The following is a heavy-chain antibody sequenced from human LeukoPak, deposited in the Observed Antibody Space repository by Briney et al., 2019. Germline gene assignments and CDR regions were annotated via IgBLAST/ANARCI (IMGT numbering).Heavy chain of an antibody. CDR2: ISGSGGST. CDR3: AKDPFWSGYYKEYNWFDP. Sequence: GGSLRLSCAASGFTFSSYAMCWVRQAPGKGLEWVSAISGSGGSTYYADSVKGRFTISRDNSKNTLYLQMNSLRAEDTAVYYCAKDPFWSGYYKEYNWFDPWGQGTLVTVSS. J-gene: IGHJ5*02. D-gene: IGHD3-3*01. V-gene: IGHV3-23*01. CDR1: GFTFSSYA.